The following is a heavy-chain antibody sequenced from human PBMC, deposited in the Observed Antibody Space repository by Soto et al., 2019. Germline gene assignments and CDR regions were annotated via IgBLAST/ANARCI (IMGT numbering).Heavy chain of an antibody. CDR1: GFTFRSYA. D-gene: IGHD2-21*02. J-gene: IGHJ4*02. V-gene: IGHV3-23*01. Sequence: CAASGFTFRSYAMSWVRQAPGKGLEFVSAISGSVGITYYADSVEVRFTISKDFSKNTVSLQMTGLRVDDTAVYYCARTRTAFYRYYFDSWGQGALVTVSS. CDR2: ISGSVGIT. CDR3: ARTRTAFYRYYFDS.